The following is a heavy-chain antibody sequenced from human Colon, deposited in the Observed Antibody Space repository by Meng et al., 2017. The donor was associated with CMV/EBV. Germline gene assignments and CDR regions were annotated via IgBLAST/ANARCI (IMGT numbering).Heavy chain of an antibody. V-gene: IGHV3-30*02. CDR2: IRYDGSDK. CDR3: AKDVLATDYFDY. CDR1: GFTFSSHG. Sequence: GSLKISCAASGFTFSSHGMHWVRQAPGKGLEWVAYIRYDGSDKYYADSVKGRFTLSRDDSKNTLYVQMNSLRAEDTAVYYCAKDVLATDYFDYWGQGTLVTVSS. D-gene: IGHD1-26*01. J-gene: IGHJ4*02.